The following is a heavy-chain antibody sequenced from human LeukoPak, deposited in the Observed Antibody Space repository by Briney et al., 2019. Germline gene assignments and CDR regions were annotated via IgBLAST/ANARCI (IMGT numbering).Heavy chain of an antibody. CDR1: GGSFSGYY. CDR2: INDSGSS. D-gene: IGHD3-16*01. V-gene: IGHV4-34*01. CDR3: ARAFGGATFFFDY. Sequence: PSETLSLTCVVYGGSFSGYYWTWIRQPPGKGLEWIGEINDSGSSNYNPSLKSRVTISVDTSKNQFSLKLSSVTAADTAVYYCARAFGGATFFFDYWGQGTLVTVSS. J-gene: IGHJ4*02.